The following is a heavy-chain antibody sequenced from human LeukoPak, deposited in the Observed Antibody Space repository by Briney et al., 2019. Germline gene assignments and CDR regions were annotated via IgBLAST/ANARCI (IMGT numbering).Heavy chain of an antibody. J-gene: IGHJ4*02. CDR3: ARRMVRGVIDY. Sequence: PSETLSLTCTVSGGSISSSSYYWGWIRQPPGKGLEWIGSIYYSGSTYNNPSLKSRVTISVDTSKNQFSLKLSSVTAADTAVYYCARRMVRGVIDYWGQGTLVTVSS. V-gene: IGHV4-39*01. D-gene: IGHD3-10*01. CDR1: GGSISSSSYY. CDR2: IYYSGST.